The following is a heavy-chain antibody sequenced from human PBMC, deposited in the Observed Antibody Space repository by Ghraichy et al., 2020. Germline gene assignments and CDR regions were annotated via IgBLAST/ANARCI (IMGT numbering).Heavy chain of an antibody. CDR2: IKPDGSKK. J-gene: IGHJ3*02. CDR3: ARESGYCSSTTCSAAFDI. D-gene: IGHD2-2*01. CDR1: GFTFSTYW. V-gene: IGHV3-7*01. Sequence: GGSLRLSCAASGFTFSTYWMTWVRQAPGKGLEWVANIKPDGSKKDYVDSVRGRFTISRDNAKNSLHLQMNSLRAEDTAVYYCARESGYCSSTTCSAAFDIWGQGTMVNVSS.